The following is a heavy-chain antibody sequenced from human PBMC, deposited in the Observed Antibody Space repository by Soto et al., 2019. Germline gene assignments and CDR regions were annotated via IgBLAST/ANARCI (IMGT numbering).Heavy chain of an antibody. CDR3: AKTRTGTGMASFDY. CDR1: GFTFNSYA. D-gene: IGHD1-1*01. Sequence: QVQLVESGGGVVQPGRSLRLSCEASGFTFNSYAMEWVRQAPGKGLEWVAVISYDGRNRFYADSVKGRFTISRDNSENTLYLEMSSLRAEDTAVYYCAKTRTGTGMASFDYWGQGTLVTVSS. CDR2: ISYDGRNR. V-gene: IGHV3-30*04. J-gene: IGHJ4*02.